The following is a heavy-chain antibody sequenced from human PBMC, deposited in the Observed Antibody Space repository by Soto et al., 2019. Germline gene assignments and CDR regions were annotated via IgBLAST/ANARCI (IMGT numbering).Heavy chain of an antibody. CDR1: GFTFSSYS. CDR3: ARASPEGR. V-gene: IGHV3-21*01. J-gene: IGHJ4*02. CDR2: ISSSSSYI. D-gene: IGHD3-10*01. Sequence: EVQLVESGGGLVKPGGSLRLSCAASGFTFSSYSMNWVRQAPGKGLEWVSSISSSSSYIYYADSVKGRFNISIDNDKNSLYLQMNSLRDEDTAVYYCARASPEGRWGQGTLVTVSS.